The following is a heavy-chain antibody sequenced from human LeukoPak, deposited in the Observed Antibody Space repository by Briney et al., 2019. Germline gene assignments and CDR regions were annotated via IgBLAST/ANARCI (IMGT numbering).Heavy chain of an antibody. V-gene: IGHV3-21*01. Sequence: PGGSLRLSCAASGFTFSSYSMNWVRQAPGKELEWVSSISSSSSYIYYADSVKGRFTISRDNAKNSLYLQMNSLRAEDTAVYYCARSARYCSSTSCSSIDYWGQGTLVTVSS. CDR1: GFTFSSYS. D-gene: IGHD2-2*01. CDR3: ARSARYCSSTSCSSIDY. J-gene: IGHJ4*02. CDR2: ISSSSSYI.